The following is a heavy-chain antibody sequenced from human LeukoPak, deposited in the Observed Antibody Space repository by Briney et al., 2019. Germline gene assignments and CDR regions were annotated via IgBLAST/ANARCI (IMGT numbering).Heavy chain of an antibody. CDR2: VSGSGSGGST. CDR3: AKVTTLILIIKGPLLDY. J-gene: IGHJ4*02. V-gene: IGHV3-23*01. D-gene: IGHD3-10*01. CDR1: GFTFSSSA. Sequence: GGSLRLSCAASGFTFSSSAMSWVRQAPGKGLEWVSSVSGSGSGGSTYYADSVKGRFTISRDNSKNTLYLQMSSLRAEDTAVYYCAKVTTLILIIKGPLLDYWGQGSLVTVSS.